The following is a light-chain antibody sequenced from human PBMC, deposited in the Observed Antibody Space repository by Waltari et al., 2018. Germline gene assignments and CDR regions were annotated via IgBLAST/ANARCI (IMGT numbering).Light chain of an antibody. CDR1: SSDVGGYDY. CDR3: SSYADNDVYV. Sequence: QSALTQPRSVSGSPGQSVTISCTGTSSDVGGYDYVSWYQQHPGKAPKLSIYDGSEWPSGVPDRFSGSKSGNTASLTISGLQAEDEADYYCSSYADNDVYVFGTGTEVTV. J-gene: IGLJ1*01. CDR2: DGS. V-gene: IGLV2-11*01.